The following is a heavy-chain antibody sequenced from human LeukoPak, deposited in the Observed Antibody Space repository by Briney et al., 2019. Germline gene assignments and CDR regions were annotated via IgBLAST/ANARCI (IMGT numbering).Heavy chain of an antibody. CDR2: INTNTGNP. CDR1: GYTFTSYA. CDR3: ARDQTIHGSGSRSNGGISY. J-gene: IGHJ4*02. D-gene: IGHD3-10*01. V-gene: IGHV7-4-1*02. Sequence: ASVKVSCKASGYTFTSYAMNWVRQAPGQGLEWMGWINTNTGNPTYAQGFTGRFVFSLDTSVSTAYLQISSLKAEDTAVYYCARDQTIHGSGSRSNGGISYWGQGALVTVSS.